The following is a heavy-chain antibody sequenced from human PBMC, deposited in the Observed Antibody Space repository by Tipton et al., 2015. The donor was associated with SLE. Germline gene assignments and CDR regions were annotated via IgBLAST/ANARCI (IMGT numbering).Heavy chain of an antibody. CDR3: ARGLLTWRGATVGVDV. V-gene: IGHV4-31*03. CDR2: IYYSGST. Sequence: TLSLTCTVSGGSISSGGYYWSWIRQHPGKGLEWIGYIYYSGSTYYNPSLKSRVTISVDMAKNQFSLRLTSVTAADTAVYYCARGLLTWRGATVGVDVWGQGTTVNVSS. D-gene: IGHD2-21*01. J-gene: IGHJ6*02. CDR1: GGSISSGGYY.